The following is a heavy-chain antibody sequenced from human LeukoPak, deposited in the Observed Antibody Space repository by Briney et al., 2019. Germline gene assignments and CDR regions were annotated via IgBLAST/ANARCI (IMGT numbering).Heavy chain of an antibody. D-gene: IGHD3-3*01. J-gene: IGHJ4*02. CDR1: GYTFTSYA. Sequence: ASVKVSCKASGYTFTSYAMHWVRQAPGQRLEWMGWINAGNGNKKYSQKFQGRVTITRDTSASTAYMELSRVRSDDTAVYYCARARETPYNDFWSGHRAFDYWGQGTLVTVSS. CDR2: INAGNGNK. V-gene: IGHV1-3*01. CDR3: ARARETPYNDFWSGHRAFDY.